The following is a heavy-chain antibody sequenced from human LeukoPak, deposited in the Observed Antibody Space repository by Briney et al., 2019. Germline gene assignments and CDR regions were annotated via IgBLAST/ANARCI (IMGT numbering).Heavy chain of an antibody. V-gene: IGHV4-39*01. CDR1: GVSISSSSYH. Sequence: SETLSLTCTVSGVSISSSSYHWDWIRQPPGKGLEWIGSIYDSGSTYYSPSLKSRVTISVDTSKNQFSLRLNSVTAADTAVYYCARQVLHTAMDYWGQGTLVSVSS. CDR3: ARQVLHTAMDY. D-gene: IGHD5-18*01. CDR2: IYDSGST. J-gene: IGHJ4*02.